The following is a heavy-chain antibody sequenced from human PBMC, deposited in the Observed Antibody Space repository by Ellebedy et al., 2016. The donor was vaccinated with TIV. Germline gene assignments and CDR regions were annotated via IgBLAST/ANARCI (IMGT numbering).Heavy chain of an antibody. CDR1: YGSISSYY. CDR2: IYYSGST. Sequence: MPSETLSLTCTVSYGSISSYYWGWIRQPPGKGLEWIGSIYYSGSTYYNPSLRSRVTISVDTSKNQFSLKLSSVTAADTAVYFCARIDVGVLIPVGIDYWGQGTLVTVSS. CDR3: ARIDVGVLIPVGIDY. V-gene: IGHV4-39*01. D-gene: IGHD3-3*01. J-gene: IGHJ4*02.